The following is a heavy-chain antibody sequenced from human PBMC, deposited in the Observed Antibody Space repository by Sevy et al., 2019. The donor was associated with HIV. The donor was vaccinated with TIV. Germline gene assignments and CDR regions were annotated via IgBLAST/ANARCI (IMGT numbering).Heavy chain of an antibody. CDR3: AREGCTRPHDY. CDR2: LSIGCGKI. D-gene: IGHD2-8*01. V-gene: IGHV3-23*01. J-gene: IGHJ4*02. Sequence: GGSLRLSCAASGFAFYDYSMSWIRQAPGKGLEWVATLSIGCGKINYVDSVKGRFTISRDNSKNSFYLQMDNLRVEDTALYYGAREGCTRPHDYWGQGARVTVSS. CDR1: GFAFYDYS.